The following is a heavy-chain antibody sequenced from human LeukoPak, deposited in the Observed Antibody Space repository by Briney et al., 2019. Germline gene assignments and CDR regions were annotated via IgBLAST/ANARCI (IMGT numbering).Heavy chain of an antibody. Sequence: SETPSLTCTVSGGSISSGGYSWSWIRQPPGKGLEWIGYIYHSGSTYHNPSLKSRVTISVDRSKNQFSLKLSSVTAADTAVYYCARDDPGLGYFDYWGQGTLVTVSS. D-gene: IGHD3-16*01. CDR1: GGSISSGGYS. V-gene: IGHV4-30-2*01. J-gene: IGHJ4*02. CDR2: IYHSGST. CDR3: ARDDPGLGYFDY.